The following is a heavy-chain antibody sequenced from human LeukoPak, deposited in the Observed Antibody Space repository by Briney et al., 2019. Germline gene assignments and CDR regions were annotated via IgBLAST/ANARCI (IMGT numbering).Heavy chain of an antibody. CDR3: ARDIRGELLSSHYYYYYMDV. V-gene: IGHV1-2*06. J-gene: IGHJ6*03. Sequence: PGSSVKVSCKASGYTFTGQCMHWVRQAPGPGLGWMGRINPKSGGANYAQKFQGRVTMTRDRSVSTAYMGLSGLRSGDTAVYYCARDIRGELLSSHYYYYYMDVWGKGTTVTVSS. CDR2: INPKSGGA. CDR1: GYTFTGQC. D-gene: IGHD3-10*01.